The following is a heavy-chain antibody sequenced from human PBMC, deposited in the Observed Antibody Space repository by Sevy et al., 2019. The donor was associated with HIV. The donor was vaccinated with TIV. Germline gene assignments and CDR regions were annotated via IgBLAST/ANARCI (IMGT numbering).Heavy chain of an antibody. CDR1: GFTFSSYG. CDR2: IRYDGSNK. CDR3: AKDLSYNWGGPDAFDI. V-gene: IGHV3-30*02. D-gene: IGHD7-27*01. J-gene: IGHJ3*02. Sequence: GGSLRLSCAASGFTFSSYGMHWVRQAPGKGLEWVAFIRYDGSNKYYADSVKGRFTISRDNSKNTLYVQMNSLRAEDTAVYYCAKDLSYNWGGPDAFDIWGQGTMVTVSS.